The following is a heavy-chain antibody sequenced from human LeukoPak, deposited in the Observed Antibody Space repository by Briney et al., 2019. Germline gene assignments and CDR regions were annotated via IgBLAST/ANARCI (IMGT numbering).Heavy chain of an antibody. CDR1: GFTFSSYG. CDR3: AKSPDFDWLLSALDY. V-gene: IGHV3-30*18. D-gene: IGHD3-9*01. CDR2: ISYDGSNK. Sequence: GGSLRLSCAASGFTFSSYGMHWVRQAPGKGLEWVAVISYDGSNKYYADSVKGRFTISGDNSKNTLYLQMNSLRAEDTAVYYCAKSPDFDWLLSALDYWGQGTLVTVSS. J-gene: IGHJ4*02.